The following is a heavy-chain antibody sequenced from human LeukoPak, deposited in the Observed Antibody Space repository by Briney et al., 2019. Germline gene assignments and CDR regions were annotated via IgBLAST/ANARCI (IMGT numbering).Heavy chain of an antibody. CDR3: ARGPLGHRTDYYYYMDV. V-gene: IGHV3-73*01. D-gene: IGHD3-16*01. Sequence: PGGSLRLSCAASGFTFSGSAMHWVRQASGKGLEWVGRIRSKANSYATAYAASVKGRFTISRDNSKNSLYLQMSSLRAEDTAVYYCARGPLGHRTDYYYYMDVWGKGTTVTVSS. J-gene: IGHJ6*03. CDR1: GFTFSGSA. CDR2: IRSKANSYAT.